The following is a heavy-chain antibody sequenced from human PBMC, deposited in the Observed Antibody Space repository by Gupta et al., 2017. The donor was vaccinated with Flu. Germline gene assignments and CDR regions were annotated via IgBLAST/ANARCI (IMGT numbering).Heavy chain of an antibody. Sequence: QVTLRESGPALVKPTQTLTLTCTFSGFSLSTSGICVSWIRQPPGKALEWLALIDWDDDKYYSTSLKTRLSISKDTSKNQVLITMTNMGPEDTATYYCARSHITMFARGTLDIWGQGTMVTVSS. D-gene: IGHD3-3*01. CDR1: GFSLSTSGIC. V-gene: IGHV2-70*01. J-gene: IGHJ3*02. CDR3: ARSHITMFARGTLDI. CDR2: IDWDDDK.